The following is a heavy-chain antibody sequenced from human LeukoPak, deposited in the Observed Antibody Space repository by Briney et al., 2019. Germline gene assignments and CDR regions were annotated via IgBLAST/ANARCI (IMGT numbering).Heavy chain of an antibody. D-gene: IGHD3-10*01. CDR2: IYPGDSDT. Sequence: GESLKISCKGSGYSFTSYSIGWVRQMPGKGLEWMGIIYPGDSDTRYSPSFQGQVTISADKSISTAYLQWSSLKASDTAMYYCARHELLWFGELFSGWFDPWGQGTLVTVSS. J-gene: IGHJ5*02. V-gene: IGHV5-51*01. CDR3: ARHELLWFGELFSGWFDP. CDR1: GYSFTSYS.